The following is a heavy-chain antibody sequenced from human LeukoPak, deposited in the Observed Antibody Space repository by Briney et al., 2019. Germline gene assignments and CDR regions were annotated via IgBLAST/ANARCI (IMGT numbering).Heavy chain of an antibody. CDR3: ARLDVSGGSYYFDY. J-gene: IGHJ4*02. CDR2: IIPIFGTA. CDR1: GGTFSSYA. D-gene: IGHD1-26*01. Sequence: ASVKVSCKASGGTFSSYAISWVRQAPGHGLEWMGGIIPIFGTANYAQKFQGRVTITADESTSTAYMELSSLRSEDTAVYYCARLDVSGGSYYFDYWGQGTLVTISS. V-gene: IGHV1-69*13.